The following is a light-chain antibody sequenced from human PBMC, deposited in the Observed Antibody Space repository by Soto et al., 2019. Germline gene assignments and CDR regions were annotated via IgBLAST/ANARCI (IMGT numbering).Light chain of an antibody. Sequence: DIPMTQSPSTLSASVGDRVTITCRASQSISSWLAWYQQKPGKAPKLLIYKASTLESGVPSRFSGSGSGTGFTLTISSLQPDDFATYYCQQSFTFGPGTKVDIK. CDR1: QSISSW. CDR2: KAS. J-gene: IGKJ3*01. V-gene: IGKV1-5*03. CDR3: QQSFT.